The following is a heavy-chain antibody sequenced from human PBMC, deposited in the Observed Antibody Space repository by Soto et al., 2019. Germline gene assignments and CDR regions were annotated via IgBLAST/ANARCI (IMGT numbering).Heavy chain of an antibody. V-gene: IGHV1-46*01. Sequence: GASVKVSCKTSGYNFTSHYIHWVRQAPGQRLESMGIIYPRGGSTIYAQKFQGKVTMTRDTSTHTLYMELSSLRSEDTAIYYCARVGYSSTGTTLHFHGLDVRGQGTTVTVSS. J-gene: IGHJ6*02. D-gene: IGHD3-22*01. CDR1: GYNFTSHY. CDR2: IYPRGGST. CDR3: ARVGYSSTGTTLHFHGLDV.